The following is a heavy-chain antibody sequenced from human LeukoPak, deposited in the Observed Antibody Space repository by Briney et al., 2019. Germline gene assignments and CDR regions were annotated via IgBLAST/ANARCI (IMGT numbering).Heavy chain of an antibody. CDR1: GFTFGSYE. Sequence: GGSLRLSCPASGFTFGSYEMNWVRQAPGKGLDGVSYISSSGCTIYYADSVRGRFTIFRDSTKNELYLPVNSLRDEDTAVYYCPSRGVSAQPPPADYWGHGTLVTVSS. CDR3: PSRGVSAQPPPADY. V-gene: IGHV3-48*03. J-gene: IGHJ4*01. D-gene: IGHD1-26*01. CDR2: ISSSGCTI.